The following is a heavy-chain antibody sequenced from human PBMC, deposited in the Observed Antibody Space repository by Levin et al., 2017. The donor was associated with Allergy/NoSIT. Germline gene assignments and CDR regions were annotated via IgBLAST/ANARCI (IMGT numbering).Heavy chain of an antibody. CDR3: ARLSYSSSWYLAY. D-gene: IGHD6-13*01. Sequence: SLKISGAAAGVTVSDYYRSWIRQAPGKGLEWVSYISSSGSTISSAASVQGRFTISRDNAKNSLYLQMNSLRAEDTAVYYCARLSYSSSWYLAYWGQGTLVTVSS. V-gene: IGHV3-11*01. J-gene: IGHJ4*02. CDR1: GVTVSDYY. CDR2: ISSSGSTI.